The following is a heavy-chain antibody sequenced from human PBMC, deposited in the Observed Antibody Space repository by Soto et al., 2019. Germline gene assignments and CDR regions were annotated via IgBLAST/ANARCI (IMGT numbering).Heavy chain of an antibody. CDR2: IWYDGSNK. CDR1: GFTFSSHG. Sequence: PGGSLRLSCAASGFTFSSHGMHWVRQDPGKGLEWVAVIWYDGSNKYYADSVKGRFTISRDSSQSTLFLQMNSLRTEDTATYYCVRGRYGSEIHWGQGTKVTVSS. V-gene: IGHV3-33*01. J-gene: IGHJ4*02. CDR3: VRGRYGSEIH. D-gene: IGHD3-10*01.